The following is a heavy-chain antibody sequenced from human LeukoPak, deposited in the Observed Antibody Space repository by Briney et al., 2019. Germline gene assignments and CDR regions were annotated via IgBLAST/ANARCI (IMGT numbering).Heavy chain of an antibody. CDR2: IYYSGST. D-gene: IGHD3-16*01. CDR1: GGSISSYY. CDR3: ARAEVGDFYYYYYYMGV. J-gene: IGHJ6*03. V-gene: IGHV4-59*01. Sequence: SETLSLTCTVSGGSISSYYWSWIRQPPGKGLEWIGYIYYSGSTNYNPSLKSRVTISVDTSKNQFSLKLSSVTAADTAVYYCARAEVGDFYYYYYYMGVWGKGTTVTVSS.